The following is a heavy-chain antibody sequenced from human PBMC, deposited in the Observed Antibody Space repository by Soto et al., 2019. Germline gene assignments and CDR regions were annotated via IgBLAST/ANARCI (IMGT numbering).Heavy chain of an antibody. V-gene: IGHV4-59*08. CDR1: GGSLNTNY. CDR3: ARQQTFGGANDALDV. D-gene: IGHD3-16*01. J-gene: IGHJ3*01. Sequence: QVQLQESGPGLVKPSETVSLTCSISGGSLNTNYWNWMRQSPGKGLEWIGYILYTGSTKYNPSLKSRATISVDTSKNQFSLNLRSVTAADTAIYYCARQQTFGGANDALDVWGQGTQVIVSA. CDR2: ILYTGST.